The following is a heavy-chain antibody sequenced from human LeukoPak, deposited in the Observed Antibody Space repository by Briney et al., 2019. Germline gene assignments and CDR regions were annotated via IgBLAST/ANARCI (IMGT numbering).Heavy chain of an antibody. J-gene: IGHJ3*02. CDR3: AGDSSGSIAFDI. V-gene: IGHV4-34*01. D-gene: IGHD3-22*01. Sequence: SETLSLTCAVYGGSFSGYYWSWIRQPPGKGLEWIGEINHSGSTNNNPSLKSRVTISVDTSKNQFSLKLSSVTAADTAVYYCAGDSSGSIAFDIWGQGTMVTVSS. CDR2: INHSGST. CDR1: GGSFSGYY.